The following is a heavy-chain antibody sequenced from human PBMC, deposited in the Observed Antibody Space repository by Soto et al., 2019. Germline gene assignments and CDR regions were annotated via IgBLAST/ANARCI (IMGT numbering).Heavy chain of an antibody. CDR2: ISSSSSFI. D-gene: IGHD5-12*01. J-gene: IGHJ3*02. V-gene: IGHV3-21*01. CDR1: GIIFNNYN. CDR3: AREGGYSGYALGDVFDI. Sequence: TGGSLRLSCAASGIIFNNYNMNWVRQAPGKGLEWVSSISSSSSFIYYADSVKGRFTISRDNAKNSLYLQMNSLRAEDTAVYYCAREGGYSGYALGDVFDIWGQGTMVTVSS.